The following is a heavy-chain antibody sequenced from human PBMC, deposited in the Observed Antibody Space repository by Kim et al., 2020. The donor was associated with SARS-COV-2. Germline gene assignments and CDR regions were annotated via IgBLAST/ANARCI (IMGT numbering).Heavy chain of an antibody. J-gene: IGHJ4*02. CDR3: VKDAMYSSSWPDY. Sequence: YYADSVQGRFTISRDNSKNTLYLQRNSLRVEDTAVFYCVKDAMYSSSWPDYWGQGTLVTVSS. V-gene: IGHV3-30*02. D-gene: IGHD6-13*01.